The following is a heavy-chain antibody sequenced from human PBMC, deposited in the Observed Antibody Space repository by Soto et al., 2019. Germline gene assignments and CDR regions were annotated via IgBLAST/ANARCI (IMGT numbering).Heavy chain of an antibody. V-gene: IGHV3-48*02. CDR3: ARAGHVPGAFVDY. CDR1: GFTFSNYS. Sequence: EVQLVQSGGGLVQPGGSLRLSCAASGFTFSNYSMNWFRQSPAMGLEWVSYITGSRSTIYYAASVRGRFTISRDNARSSLYLQMNSLRDEDTAVYYCARAGHVPGAFVDYWGQGNLVIVSS. D-gene: IGHD2-2*01. CDR2: ITGSRSTI. J-gene: IGHJ4*02.